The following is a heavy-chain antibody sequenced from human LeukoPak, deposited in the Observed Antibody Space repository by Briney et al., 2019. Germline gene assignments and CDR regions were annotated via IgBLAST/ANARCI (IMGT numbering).Heavy chain of an antibody. CDR3: ARGEHFGVLPDGGLDY. D-gene: IGHD3-10*01. CDR1: GFTFSSYS. Sequence: PGGSLRLSCAASGFTFSSYSMNWVRQAPGKGLEWVANIKQDGGKTFYVDSVKGRFTISRDNAKNSLYLQMNSLRAEDTAVYYCARGEHFGVLPDGGLDYWGQGTLVTVSS. CDR2: IKQDGGKT. J-gene: IGHJ4*02. V-gene: IGHV3-7*01.